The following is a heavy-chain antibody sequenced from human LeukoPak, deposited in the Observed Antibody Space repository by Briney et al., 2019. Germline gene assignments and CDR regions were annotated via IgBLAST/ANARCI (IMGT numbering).Heavy chain of an antibody. J-gene: IGHJ4*02. V-gene: IGHV1-69*01. CDR1: GGTFSSYA. CDR2: IIPIFGTA. Sequence: SVKVSCKASGGTFSSYAISWVRQAPGQGLEWMEGIIPIFGTANYAQKFQGRVTITADESTSTAYMELSSLRSEDTAVYYCAIPYCSSTSCYELSSSPFDYWGQGTLVTVSS. CDR3: AIPYCSSTSCYELSSSPFDY. D-gene: IGHD2-2*01.